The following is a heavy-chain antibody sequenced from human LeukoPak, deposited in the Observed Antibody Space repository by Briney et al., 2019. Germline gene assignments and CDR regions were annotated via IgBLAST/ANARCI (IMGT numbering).Heavy chain of an antibody. Sequence: PGGSLRLSCAASGFTFSGYGMHWVRQAAGRGLEWVAFISHDGSNENYVDSVKGRFTISRDNSRNTLHLQMNSLRGEDTAVYYCAKGAHSNGWPGNWLDPWGQGTLVTVSS. V-gene: IGHV3-30*18. CDR3: AKGAHSNGWPGNWLDP. J-gene: IGHJ5*02. CDR1: GFTFSGYG. CDR2: ISHDGSNE. D-gene: IGHD6-19*01.